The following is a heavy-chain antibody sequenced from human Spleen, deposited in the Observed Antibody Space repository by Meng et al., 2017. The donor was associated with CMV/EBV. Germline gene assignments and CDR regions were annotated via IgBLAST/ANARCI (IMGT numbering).Heavy chain of an antibody. D-gene: IGHD1-26*01. CDR2: IIPILGIA. Sequence: VSCKACGGTFSSFTISWVRQAPGQGLEWVGRIIPILGIANYAQKFQGRVTITADKSTSTAYMELSSLRSEDTAVYYCARGVRSHFDYWGQGTLVTVSS. CDR3: ARGVRSHFDY. CDR1: GGTFSSFT. J-gene: IGHJ4*02. V-gene: IGHV1-69*02.